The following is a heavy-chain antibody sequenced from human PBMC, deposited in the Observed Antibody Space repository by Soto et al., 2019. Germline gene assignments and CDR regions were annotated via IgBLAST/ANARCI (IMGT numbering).Heavy chain of an antibody. CDR3: AKEGRITGTTNYYYYYGMDV. CDR1: GFTFSSYA. CDR2: ISGSGGST. V-gene: IGHV3-23*01. D-gene: IGHD1-20*01. Sequence: EVQLLESGGGLVQPGGSLRLSCAASGFTFSSYAMSWVRQAPGKGLEWVSAISGSGGSTYYADSVKGRFTICRDNSKNTLYLQMNSLRAEDTAVYYCAKEGRITGTTNYYYYYGMDVWGQGTTVTVSS. J-gene: IGHJ6*02.